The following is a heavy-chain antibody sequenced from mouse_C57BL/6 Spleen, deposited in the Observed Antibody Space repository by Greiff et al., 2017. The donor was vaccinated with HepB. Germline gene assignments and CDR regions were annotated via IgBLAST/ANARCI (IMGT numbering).Heavy chain of an antibody. V-gene: IGHV2-2*01. Sequence: QVQLKQSGPGLVQPSQSLSITCTVSGFSLTSYGVHWVRQSPGKGLEWLGVIWSGGSTDYNAAFISRLSISKDNPKSQVFFKMNSLQADDTAIYYCARRGGGYDVFAYWGQGTLVTVSA. CDR2: IWSGGST. D-gene: IGHD2-2*01. J-gene: IGHJ3*01. CDR1: GFSLTSYG. CDR3: ARRGGGYDVFAY.